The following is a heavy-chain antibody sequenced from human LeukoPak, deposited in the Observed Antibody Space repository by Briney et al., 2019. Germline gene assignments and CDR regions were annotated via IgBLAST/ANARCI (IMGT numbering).Heavy chain of an antibody. D-gene: IGHD6-13*01. CDR1: SSYW. CDR2: IYYSGST. V-gene: IGHV4-39*01. Sequence: SSYWMTWIRQPPGKGLEWIGSIYYSGSTYYNPSLKSRVTISVDTSKNQFSLKLSSVTAADTAVYYCASVIAAAGSFDYWGQGTLVTVSS. J-gene: IGHJ4*02. CDR3: ASVIAAAGSFDY.